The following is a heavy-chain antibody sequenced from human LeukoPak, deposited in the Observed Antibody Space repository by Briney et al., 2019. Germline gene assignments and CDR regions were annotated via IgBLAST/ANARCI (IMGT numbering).Heavy chain of an antibody. CDR1: GGSISSRSYY. Sequence: PSETLSLTCTVSGGSISSRSYYWGWLRQPPGKGLEWIASIFYSGSTYHNPPLKSRVTISVDTSKSQFSLKLSSVTAADTAVYYCARDKISSGYLDYWGQGTLVTVSS. D-gene: IGHD3-22*01. J-gene: IGHJ4*02. CDR3: ARDKISSGYLDY. V-gene: IGHV4-39*02. CDR2: IFYSGST.